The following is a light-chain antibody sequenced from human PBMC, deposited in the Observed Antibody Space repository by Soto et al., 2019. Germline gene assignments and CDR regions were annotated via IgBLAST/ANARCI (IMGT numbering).Light chain of an antibody. CDR2: GAS. CDR3: QQYSSWPRT. Sequence: STQPPGTLRLPQAERATLHCRASQSVSSSYLAWYQQKPGQAPSLLIYGASSRATGIPDRFSGSGSGTDFTLTISRLQPEDFAVYYCQQYSSWPRTFGQGTKVAIK. V-gene: IGKV3-20*01. CDR1: QSVSSSY. J-gene: IGKJ1*01.